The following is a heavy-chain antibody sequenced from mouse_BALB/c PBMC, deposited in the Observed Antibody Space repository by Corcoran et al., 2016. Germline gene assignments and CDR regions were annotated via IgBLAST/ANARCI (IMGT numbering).Heavy chain of an antibody. D-gene: IGHD2-4*01. CDR3: ARGIYYDYEALVAY. V-gene: IGHV1S136*01. Sequence: EVQLQQPGPELVKPGASVKMSCKASGYKFTSYVMHWVKQKPGQGLEWIGYINPYNDGTKYNEKLKGKATWTSDKSSSTAYMVLSSLTSEDSAVYYCARGIYYDYEALVAYWGQGTLVTVSA. CDR1: GYKFTSYV. CDR2: INPYNDGT. J-gene: IGHJ3*01.